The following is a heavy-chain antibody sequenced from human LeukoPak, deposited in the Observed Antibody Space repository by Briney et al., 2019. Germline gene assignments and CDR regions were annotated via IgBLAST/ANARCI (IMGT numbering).Heavy chain of an antibody. J-gene: IGHJ5*02. V-gene: IGHV4-30-2*01. Sequence: PSETLSLTCTVSGGSISSGGYYWSWIRQPPGKGLEWIGYIYHSGSTYYNPSLKSRVTISVDRSKNQFSLKLSSVTAADTAVYYCARDKLELGGFDPWGQGTLVTVSS. CDR2: IYHSGST. D-gene: IGHD1-7*01. CDR3: ARDKLELGGFDP. CDR1: GGSISSGGYY.